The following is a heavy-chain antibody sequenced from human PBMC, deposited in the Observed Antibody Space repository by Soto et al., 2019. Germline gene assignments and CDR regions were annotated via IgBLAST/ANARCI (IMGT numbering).Heavy chain of an antibody. CDR2: VSPPFRTS. D-gene: IGHD3-10*01. J-gene: IGHJ6*02. CDR1: GVSFNNNG. CDR3: ARVLYYGSGSYSPYGMDV. V-gene: IGHV1-69*01. Sequence: QVQLVQSGAEVKKPGSSVKVSCKTSGVSFNNNGIGWVRQAPGHGLEWMGGVSPPFRTSNYARKFQGRISITADASTGRVNMALSSLTPAYTAQYYCARVLYYGSGSYSPYGMDVWGQGTTVTVSS.